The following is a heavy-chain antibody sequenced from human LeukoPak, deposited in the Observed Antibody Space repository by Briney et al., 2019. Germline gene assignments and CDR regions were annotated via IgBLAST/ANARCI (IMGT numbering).Heavy chain of an antibody. V-gene: IGHV4-34*01. Sequence: SETLSLTCAVYGGSFSGYYWSWIRQPPGKGLEWIGEIYHGGSTNYNSSLKSRVTISIDTSKNQFSLRLSSVTAADTAMYYCAKSGGYGLIDYWGQGTLVTVSS. J-gene: IGHJ4*02. CDR3: AKSGGYGLIDY. CDR1: GGSFSGYY. D-gene: IGHD1-26*01. CDR2: IYHGGST.